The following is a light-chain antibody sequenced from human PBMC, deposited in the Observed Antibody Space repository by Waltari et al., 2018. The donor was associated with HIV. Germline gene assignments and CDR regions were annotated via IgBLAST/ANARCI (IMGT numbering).Light chain of an antibody. CDR2: CNN. J-gene: IGLJ1*01. Sequence: QSVLTHPPPPSGTPGQRAPIPSSGTSPNIGKKPAQGYQQLPGTAPKLLIYCNNQRPSGVPDRFSGSKSGTSASLAISGLQSEDEADYYCAAWDGSLKGYVFGTGTKVTVL. CDR3: AAWDGSLKGYV. CDR1: SPNIGKKP. V-gene: IGLV1-44*01.